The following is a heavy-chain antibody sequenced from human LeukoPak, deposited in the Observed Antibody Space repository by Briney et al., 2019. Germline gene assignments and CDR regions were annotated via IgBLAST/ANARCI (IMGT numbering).Heavy chain of an antibody. J-gene: IGHJ4*02. CDR1: GFTFSGSA. D-gene: IGHD4-17*01. Sequence: SGGSLRLSCAASGFTFSGSAVHRVRQASGKGLEWVGRIRGKTDNYATVYAASVTGRFTISRDDSKNTAYLQMNSLKTEDTAVYYCTRHVPYGDFAFDYWGQGTLVTVSS. CDR3: TRHVPYGDFAFDY. V-gene: IGHV3-73*01. CDR2: IRGKTDNYAT.